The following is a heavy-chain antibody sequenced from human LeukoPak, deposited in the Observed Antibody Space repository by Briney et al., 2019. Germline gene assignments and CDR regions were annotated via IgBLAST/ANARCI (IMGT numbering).Heavy chain of an antibody. Sequence: GGSLRLSCAASGFTFSSYGMHWVRQAPGKGLEWVAVISYDGSNKYYADSVKGRFTISRDNSKSTLYLQMNSLSAEDTAGYYCAKAHYTRWGRAARPYYYSSMDVWGKGNTVTVSS. CDR2: ISYDGSNK. CDR1: GFTFSSYG. CDR3: AKAHYTRWGRAARPYYYSSMDV. D-gene: IGHD6-6*01. J-gene: IGHJ6*03. V-gene: IGHV3-30*18.